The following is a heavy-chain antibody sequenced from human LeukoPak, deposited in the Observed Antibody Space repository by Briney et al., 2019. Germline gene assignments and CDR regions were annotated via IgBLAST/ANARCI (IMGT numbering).Heavy chain of an antibody. CDR1: GFTVSSNY. CDR2: IYSGGST. D-gene: IGHD2-15*01. V-gene: IGHV3-66*01. CDR3: ARKVDCSGGSCYDY. Sequence: TGGSLRLSCAASGFTVSSNYMSWVRQAPGKGLEWVSVIYSGGSTYYADSVKGRFTISRDNSKNTLYLQMNSLRAEDTAVYYCARKVDCSGGSCYDYWGQGTLVTVSS. J-gene: IGHJ4*02.